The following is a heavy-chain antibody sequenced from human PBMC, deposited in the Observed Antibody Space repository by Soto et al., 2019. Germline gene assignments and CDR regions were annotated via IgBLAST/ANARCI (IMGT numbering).Heavy chain of an antibody. Sequence: GESLKISCKGSGYSFSTYWISWERQMPGKGLEWMGRIDPSDSYTDYSPSFQGHVTIFADKSITTAYLQRSSLKASDTAIYYCARRFDSLSLGWEEDYYFFGMDVWGQGTTVTVSS. CDR2: IDPSDSYT. J-gene: IGHJ6*01. V-gene: IGHV5-10-1*01. CDR3: ARRFDSLSLGWEEDYYFFGMDV. D-gene: IGHD3-16*01. CDR1: GYSFSTYW.